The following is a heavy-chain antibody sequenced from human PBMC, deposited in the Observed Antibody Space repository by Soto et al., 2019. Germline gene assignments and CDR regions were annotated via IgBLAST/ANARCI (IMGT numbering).Heavy chain of an antibody. Sequence: QVQLVQSGAEVKKPGASVKVSCKTSGDTFIGYYMHWVRQAPGQGLEWMGWINPNSGDTKYAQKFKGWVTMTRDTSVSTAYMELSRLKSDDTAVYYCAREGGYCSGGSCFDYWGQGTLVTVSS. D-gene: IGHD2-15*01. J-gene: IGHJ4*02. V-gene: IGHV1-2*04. CDR1: GDTFIGYY. CDR2: INPNSGDT. CDR3: AREGGYCSGGSCFDY.